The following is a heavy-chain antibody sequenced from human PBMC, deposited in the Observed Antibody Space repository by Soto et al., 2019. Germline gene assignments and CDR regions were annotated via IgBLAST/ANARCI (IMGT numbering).Heavy chain of an antibody. Sequence: ASVKVSCKASGYTFTGYYMHWVRQAPGQGLEWMGWINPNSGGTNYAQKFQGWVTMTRDTSISTAYMELSRLRSDDTAVYYCARDYSSSSWNFDYWGQGTLVTVSS. V-gene: IGHV1-2*04. CDR3: ARDYSSSSWNFDY. CDR1: GYTFTGYY. CDR2: INPNSGGT. D-gene: IGHD6-6*01. J-gene: IGHJ4*02.